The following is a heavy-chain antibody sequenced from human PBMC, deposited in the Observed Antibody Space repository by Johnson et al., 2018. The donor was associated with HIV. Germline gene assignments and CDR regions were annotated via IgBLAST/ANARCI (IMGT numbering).Heavy chain of an antibody. D-gene: IGHD2-21*02. CDR2: ISYDGSNK. Sequence: QMQLVESGGGVVQPGRSLRLSCAASGFTFSSYGMHWVRQAPGKGLEWVAVISYDGSNKYYADSVKGRFTISRDNSKNTLYLQMNSLRAEDTAVYYCARGGVVTAIPHAFDIWGQGTMVTVSS. CDR3: ARGGVVTAIPHAFDI. V-gene: IGHV3-30*03. CDR1: GFTFSSYG. J-gene: IGHJ3*02.